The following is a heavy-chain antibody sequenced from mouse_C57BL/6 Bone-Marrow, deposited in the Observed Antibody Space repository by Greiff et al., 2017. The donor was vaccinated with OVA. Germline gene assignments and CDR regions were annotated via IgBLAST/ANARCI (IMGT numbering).Heavy chain of an antibody. J-gene: IGHJ1*03. CDR1: GYSITSGYY. CDR3: ARALLLRQFPH. CDR2: ISYDGSN. V-gene: IGHV3-6*01. Sequence: ESGPGLVKPSQSLSLTCSVTGYSITSGYYWNWIRQFPGNKLEWMGYISYDGSNNYNPSLKNRISITRDTSKNQFFLKLNSVTTEDTATYYCARALLLRQFPHWGTGTTVTVSS. D-gene: IGHD1-1*01.